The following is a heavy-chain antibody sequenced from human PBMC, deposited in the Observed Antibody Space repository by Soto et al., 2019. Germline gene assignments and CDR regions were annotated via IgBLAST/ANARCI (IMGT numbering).Heavy chain of an antibody. CDR3: AKGWDVKYFDH. CDR2: IFSSGRT. CDR1: GASLLSSY. J-gene: IGHJ4*02. Sequence: VQLQESGPGLVKPSETLSLSCDVSGASLLSSYWSWVRQPAGKGLEWIGHIFSSGRTSYNPSLKSLVTMSIDTPNNKFSLNLKSVTAADTAVYYCAKGWDVKYFDHWGQGARVTVSS. D-gene: IGHD1-26*01. V-gene: IGHV4-4*07.